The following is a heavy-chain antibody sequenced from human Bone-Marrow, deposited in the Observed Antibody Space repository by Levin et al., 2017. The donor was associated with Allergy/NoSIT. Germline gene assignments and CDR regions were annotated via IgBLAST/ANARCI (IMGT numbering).Heavy chain of an antibody. CDR2: ISAGGGST. CDR3: AKGSSDRTSYYYYYTMDV. D-gene: IGHD3-22*01. Sequence: GESLKISCAASGFTFSSYAMSWVCQAPGKGLEWVSGISAGGGSTYYADSVKGRFTISRDNSKNTLYLEMKSLRAEDTAVYYCAKGSSDRTSYYYYYTMDVWGQGTTVTVSS. J-gene: IGHJ6*02. V-gene: IGHV3-23*01. CDR1: GFTFSSYA.